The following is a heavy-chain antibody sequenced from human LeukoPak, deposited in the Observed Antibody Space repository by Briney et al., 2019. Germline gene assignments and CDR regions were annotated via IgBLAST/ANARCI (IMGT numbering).Heavy chain of an antibody. CDR2: ISWNSGSI. Sequence: GGSLRLSCAASGFTFDDYAMHWVRQAPGKGLEWVSGISWNSGSIGYADSVKGRFTISRDNAKNSLYLQMNSLRAEDTALYYCARSPNHIVVVTATPVYFDYWGQGTLVTVSS. D-gene: IGHD2-21*02. V-gene: IGHV3-9*01. CDR3: ARSPNHIVVVTATPVYFDY. J-gene: IGHJ4*02. CDR1: GFTFDDYA.